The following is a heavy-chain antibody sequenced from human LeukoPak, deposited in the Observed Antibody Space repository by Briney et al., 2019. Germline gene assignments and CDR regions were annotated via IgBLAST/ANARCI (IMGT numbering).Heavy chain of an antibody. CDR3: ASSYYDSSGYYYDWFDP. D-gene: IGHD3-22*01. CDR2: IIPIFGTA. V-gene: IGHV1-69*13. CDR1: GGTFSSYA. J-gene: IGHJ5*02. Sequence: ASVKVSCKASGGTFSSYAISWVRQAPGQGLEWMGGIIPIFGTANYAQKFQGRVTITADESTSTAYMELSSLRSEDTAVYYCASSYYDSSGYYYDWFDPWGQGTLVTVSS.